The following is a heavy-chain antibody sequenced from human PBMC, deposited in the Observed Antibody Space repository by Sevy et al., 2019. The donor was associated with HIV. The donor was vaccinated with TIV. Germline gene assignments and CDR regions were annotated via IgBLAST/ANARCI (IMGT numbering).Heavy chain of an antibody. V-gene: IGHV3-53*01. CDR3: ARRGGGRSPTRFDY. Sequence: GGSLRLSCAASGFSVSSNYMSWVRQAPGKGLEWVSVIYNGGSAYSADSLKGRFTISRDNSKNTLYLQMDSLRAEDTAVYYCARRGGGRSPTRFDYWGQGTLVTVSS. D-gene: IGHD3-16*01. CDR1: GFSVSSNY. J-gene: IGHJ4*02. CDR2: IYNGGSA.